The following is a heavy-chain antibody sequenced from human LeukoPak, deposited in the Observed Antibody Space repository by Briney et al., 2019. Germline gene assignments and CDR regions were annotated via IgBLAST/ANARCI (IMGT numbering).Heavy chain of an antibody. V-gene: IGHV3-23*01. CDR1: GFTFSGYA. CDR3: AKGDYYDSSGFYPLEY. D-gene: IGHD3-22*01. Sequence: GGSLRLSCAASGFTFSGYAMSWVRQAPGKGLEWVSGISGSGGSTYYADSVKGRFTISRDNSKNTLYLQMNSLRAEDTAAYYCAKGDYYDSSGFYPLEYWGQGTLVTVSS. CDR2: ISGSGGST. J-gene: IGHJ4*02.